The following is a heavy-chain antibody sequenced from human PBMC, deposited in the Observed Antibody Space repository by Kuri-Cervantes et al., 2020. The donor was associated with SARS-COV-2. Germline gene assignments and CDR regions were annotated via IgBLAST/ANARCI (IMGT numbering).Heavy chain of an antibody. J-gene: IGHJ4*02. CDR1: GFTFSSYA. V-gene: IGHV3-64*01. D-gene: IGHD2-2*01. Sequence: GGSLRLSCAASGFTFSSYAMHWVCQAPGKGLEYVSAISSNGGSTYYANSVKGRFTISRDNSKNTLYLQMGSLRAEDMAVYYCARGGCSSTSCYQYYFDYWGQGTLVTVSS. CDR2: ISSNGGST. CDR3: ARGGCSSTSCYQYYFDY.